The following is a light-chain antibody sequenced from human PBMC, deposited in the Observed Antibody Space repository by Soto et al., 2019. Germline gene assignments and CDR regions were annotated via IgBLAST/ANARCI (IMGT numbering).Light chain of an antibody. CDR3: QQYSNALT. CDR1: QSVTSW. J-gene: IGKJ4*01. V-gene: IGKV1-5*03. CDR2: TAS. Sequence: DIQMTQSPATLSASVGDRVTITCRASQSVTSWLAWYQQKPGKAPKLLIYTASSLESGVPSRFRGSGFGTEFTLTISNLQPDDFATYYWQQYSNALTFGGGTKVEIK.